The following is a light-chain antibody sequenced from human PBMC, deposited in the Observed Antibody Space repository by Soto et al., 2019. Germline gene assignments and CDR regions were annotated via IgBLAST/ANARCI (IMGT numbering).Light chain of an antibody. Sequence: EIVLTQSPGTLSLSPGERVTLSCRASQSVSSSYLAWYQQKPGQAPRLLIYGASSRATGIPDRFSGSGSGTDFTLTISRLEPEDFAVYYCHQYGSSQTFGQGTKLEIK. CDR2: GAS. CDR1: QSVSSSY. CDR3: HQYGSSQT. V-gene: IGKV3-20*01. J-gene: IGKJ2*01.